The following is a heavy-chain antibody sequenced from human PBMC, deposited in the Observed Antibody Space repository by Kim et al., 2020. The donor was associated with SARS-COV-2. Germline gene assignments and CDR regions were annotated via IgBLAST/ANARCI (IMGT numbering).Heavy chain of an antibody. V-gene: IGHV3-30*03. J-gene: IGHJ4*02. D-gene: IGHD6-19*01. CDR3: AAPLRGSGWPHYFDY. Sequence: DSVKGRFTISSDKSKNTLYLQMNSLRAEDKAVYYCAAPLRGSGWPHYFDYWGQGTLVTVSS.